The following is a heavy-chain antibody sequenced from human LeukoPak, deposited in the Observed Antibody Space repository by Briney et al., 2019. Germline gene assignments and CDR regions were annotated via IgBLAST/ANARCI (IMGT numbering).Heavy chain of an antibody. CDR2: IYSIGNT. J-gene: IGHJ4*02. Sequence: PGGSPRLSCAVSGFTVSSNYMSWVRQAPGKGLEWVSVIYSIGNTYYADSVKGRFTISRDTSKNTVYFQMNSLRAEDTAMYYCARAGLRRPYDYWGQGALVTVSS. V-gene: IGHV3-53*01. D-gene: IGHD3-16*01. CDR1: GFTVSSNY. CDR3: ARAGLRRPYDY.